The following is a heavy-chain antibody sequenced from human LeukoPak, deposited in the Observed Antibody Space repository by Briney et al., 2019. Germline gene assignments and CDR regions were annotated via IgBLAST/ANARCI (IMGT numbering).Heavy chain of an antibody. D-gene: IGHD6-19*01. CDR1: GYTFTSYG. J-gene: IGHJ5*02. V-gene: IGHV1-18*01. CDR3: AREGPGWQWHGNWFDP. Sequence: ASVKVSCKASGYTFTSYGISWVRQAPGQGLEWMGWISVYSGNTNYAQKLQGRVTMTTDTSTSTAYMELRSLRSDDTAVYYCAREGPGWQWHGNWFDPWGQGTLVTVSS. CDR2: ISVYSGNT.